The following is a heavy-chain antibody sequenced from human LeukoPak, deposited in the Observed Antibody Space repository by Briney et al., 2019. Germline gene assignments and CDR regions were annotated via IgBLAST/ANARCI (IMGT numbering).Heavy chain of an antibody. V-gene: IGHV3-21*01. CDR2: ISSSSSYI. D-gene: IGHD2-15*01. J-gene: IGHJ4*02. Sequence: PGGSLRLSCAASGFTFSSYSMNWVRQAPGKGLEWVSSISSSSSYIYYADSVKGRFTISRDNAKNSLYLQMNSLRAEDTAVYYCAREGYCSGGSCYSVDYWGQGTLVTVSS. CDR3: AREGYCSGGSCYSVDY. CDR1: GFTFSSYS.